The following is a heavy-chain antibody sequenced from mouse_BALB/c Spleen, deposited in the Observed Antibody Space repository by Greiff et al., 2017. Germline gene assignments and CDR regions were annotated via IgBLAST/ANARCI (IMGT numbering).Heavy chain of an antibody. CDR2: IWGGGST. CDR3: AKGTVRRVYYYAMDY. J-gene: IGHJ4*01. CDR1: GFSLTDYG. Sequence: VQLVESGPGLVAPSQSLSITCTVSGFSLTDYGVSWIRQPPGKGLEWLGVIWGGGSTYYNSALKSRLSISKDNSKSQVFLKMNSLQTDDTAMYYCAKGTVRRVYYYAMDYWGQGTSVTVSS. V-gene: IGHV2-6-5*01. D-gene: IGHD2-14*01.